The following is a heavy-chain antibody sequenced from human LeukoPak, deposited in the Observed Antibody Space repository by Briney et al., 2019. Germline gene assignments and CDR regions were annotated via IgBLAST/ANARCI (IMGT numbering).Heavy chain of an antibody. Sequence: PGGSLRLSCAASGFTFSSYAMSWVRQAPGKGLEWVAVIWNDGSNKYYADSVKGRFTISRDNSKNTLFLQMNGLRAEDTAVYYCARSEYGSSSGVGTDYWGQGTLVTVSS. CDR1: GFTFSSYA. V-gene: IGHV3-33*08. D-gene: IGHD6-6*01. CDR2: IWNDGSNK. J-gene: IGHJ4*02. CDR3: ARSEYGSSSGVGTDY.